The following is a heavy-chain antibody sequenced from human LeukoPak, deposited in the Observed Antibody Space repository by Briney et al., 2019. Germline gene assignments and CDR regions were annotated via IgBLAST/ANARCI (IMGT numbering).Heavy chain of an antibody. Sequence: GGSLRLSCAASGFTFSSYAMSWVRQAPGKGLEWVSAISSSGGSTYYADSVKGRFTISRDNSKNTLYLQMNSLRAEDTAVYYCAKDRTRRGHYYDSSGYTQDAFDIWGQGTMVTVSS. J-gene: IGHJ3*02. D-gene: IGHD3-22*01. CDR2: ISSSGGST. V-gene: IGHV3-23*01. CDR1: GFTFSSYA. CDR3: AKDRTRRGHYYDSSGYTQDAFDI.